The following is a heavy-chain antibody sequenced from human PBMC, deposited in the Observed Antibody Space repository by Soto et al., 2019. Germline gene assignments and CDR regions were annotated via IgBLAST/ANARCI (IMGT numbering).Heavy chain of an antibody. Sequence: QVKLVQSGAEVKKPGASVKVSCKASGYTFTSYGISWVRQAPGQGLEWMGWISAYNGNTNYAQNLQGRVTMTTDTSTSTAYMELRSLRSDDTAVYYCARLTDYSTSYYYGMDVWGQGTTVTVSS. CDR2: ISAYNGNT. J-gene: IGHJ6*02. D-gene: IGHD4-4*01. CDR1: GYTFTSYG. CDR3: ARLTDYSTSYYYGMDV. V-gene: IGHV1-18*01.